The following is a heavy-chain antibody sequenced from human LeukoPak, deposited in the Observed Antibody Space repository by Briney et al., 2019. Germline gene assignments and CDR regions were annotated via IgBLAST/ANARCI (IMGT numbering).Heavy chain of an antibody. Sequence: GGSLRLSCVASGFPFSSYWMTWVRQAPRKGLEWVANIKQDGSKKSYVDSVKGRFTISRDNAKNSLYLQMNSLRAEDTAIYYCTRVGYIDEGIDYWGQGTLVTVSS. CDR2: IKQDGSKK. CDR1: GFPFSSYW. D-gene: IGHD5-24*01. V-gene: IGHV3-7*04. CDR3: TRVGYIDEGIDY. J-gene: IGHJ4*02.